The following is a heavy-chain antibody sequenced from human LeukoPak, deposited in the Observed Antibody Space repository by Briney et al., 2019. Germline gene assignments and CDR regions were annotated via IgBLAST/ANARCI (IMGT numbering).Heavy chain of an antibody. CDR3: AKPRTTGLGWAQFDY. Sequence: GGSLRLSCAASGFTFSSFAMTWVRQALGKGLEWVSGFDGNGPNTYYADSVKGRWTISRDNSRNTLYLEMNSLRPEDTAIYYCAKPRTTGLGWAQFDYWGQGSLVTVSS. CDR2: FDGNGPNT. V-gene: IGHV3-23*01. J-gene: IGHJ4*02. CDR1: GFTFSSFA. D-gene: IGHD2-8*02.